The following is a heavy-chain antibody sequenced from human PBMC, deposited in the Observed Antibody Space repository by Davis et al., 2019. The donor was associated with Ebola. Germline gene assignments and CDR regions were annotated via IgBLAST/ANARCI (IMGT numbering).Heavy chain of an antibody. Sequence: GSLRLSCTVSGGSISSSSYYWGWIRPPPGKGLEWIGEINHSGSTNYNPSLKSRVTMLVDRSKNQFSLTLSSVTAADTAVYYCARVTINTTGGGSWFDPWGQGTLVTVSS. CDR2: INHSGST. CDR1: GGSISSSSYY. CDR3: ARVTINTTGGGSWFDP. V-gene: IGHV4-39*07. J-gene: IGHJ5*02. D-gene: IGHD5-24*01.